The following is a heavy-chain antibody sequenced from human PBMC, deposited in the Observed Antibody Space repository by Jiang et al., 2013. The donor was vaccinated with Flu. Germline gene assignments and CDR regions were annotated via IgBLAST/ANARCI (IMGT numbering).Heavy chain of an antibody. CDR3: ARDRGRDHDSGSYSNSAHYYYMDV. CDR2: LWYDKINE. D-gene: IGHD3-10*01. Sequence: VQLLESGGGVVQPGRSLRLSCAASGFTFSNYGLHWVRQAPGKGLEWVAVLWYDKINEYYADSVKGRFTVSRDDSKNTLYLQMHSLRAEDTAVYYCARDRGRDHDSGSYSNSAHYYYMDVWGKGTTVTVSS. V-gene: IGHV3-33*01. CDR1: GFTFSNYG. J-gene: IGHJ6*03.